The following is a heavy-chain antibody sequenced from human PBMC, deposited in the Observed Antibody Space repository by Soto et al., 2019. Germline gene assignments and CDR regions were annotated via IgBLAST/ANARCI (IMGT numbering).Heavy chain of an antibody. V-gene: IGHV3-9*01. J-gene: IGHJ3*02. D-gene: IGHD4-17*01. CDR1: GFTFDDYA. CDR2: ISWNSGSI. Sequence: GGSLRLSCAASGFTFDDYAMHWVRQAPGKGLEWVSGISWNSGSIGYADSVKGRFTISRDNAKNSLYLQMNSLRAEDTALYYCAKALVDPDYGDYPAFAFDIWGQGTMVTVSS. CDR3: AKALVDPDYGDYPAFAFDI.